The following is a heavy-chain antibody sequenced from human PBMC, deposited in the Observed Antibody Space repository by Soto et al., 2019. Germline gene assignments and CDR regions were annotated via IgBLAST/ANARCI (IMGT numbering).Heavy chain of an antibody. J-gene: IGHJ5*02. CDR3: VRHWSSSGNNWFDP. V-gene: IGHV4-59*04. CDR1: GGSISSYY. CDR2: IYYSGTT. D-gene: IGHD1-1*01. Sequence: SETLSLTCTVSGGSISSYYWSWIRQPPGKGLEWIGYIYYSGTTYYHPSLKSRVTMSVDTPKNQVSLKLSSVTAADTAVYYCVRHWSSSGNNWFDPWGQGTQVTVSS.